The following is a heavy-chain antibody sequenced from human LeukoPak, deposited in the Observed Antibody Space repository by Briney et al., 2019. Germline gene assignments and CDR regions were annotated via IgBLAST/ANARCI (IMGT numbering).Heavy chain of an antibody. D-gene: IGHD6-13*01. J-gene: IGHJ4*02. CDR2: IYYSGST. CDR1: GGSISSYC. CDR3: ARARIAAAGLFDY. V-gene: IGHV4-59*01. Sequence: SETLSLTCTVSGGSISSYCWSWIRQPPGKGLEWIGYIYYSGSTNYNPSLKSRVTISVDTSKNQFSLKLSSVTAADTAVYYCARARIAAAGLFDYWGQGTLVTVSS.